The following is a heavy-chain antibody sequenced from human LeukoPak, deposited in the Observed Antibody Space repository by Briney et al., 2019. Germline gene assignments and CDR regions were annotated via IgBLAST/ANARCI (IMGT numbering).Heavy chain of an antibody. Sequence: GGSLRLSCAASGFTFDDYTMHWVRQAPGKGLEWVSLINWDGGSTYYADSVKGRFTISRDNSKNSLYLQMNSLRTEDTALYYCARDLSPTGTTTGVDYWGQGTLVTVSS. CDR2: INWDGGST. D-gene: IGHD1-1*01. V-gene: IGHV3-43*01. J-gene: IGHJ4*02. CDR1: GFTFDDYT. CDR3: ARDLSPTGTTTGVDY.